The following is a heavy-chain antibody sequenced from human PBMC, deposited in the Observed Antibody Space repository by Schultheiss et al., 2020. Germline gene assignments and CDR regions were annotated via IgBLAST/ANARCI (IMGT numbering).Heavy chain of an antibody. D-gene: IGHD3-16*01. CDR2: ISAYNGNT. J-gene: IGHJ6*03. CDR3: ARLGLGIRYYSYYMDV. Sequence: ASVKVSCKASDYTFTSYGISWVRQAPGQGLEWMGWISAYNGNTNYAQKLQGRVTMTTDTSTSTAYMELRSLRSDDTAVYYCARLGLGIRYYSYYMDVWGKGTTVTVSS. V-gene: IGHV1-18*04. CDR1: DYTFTSYG.